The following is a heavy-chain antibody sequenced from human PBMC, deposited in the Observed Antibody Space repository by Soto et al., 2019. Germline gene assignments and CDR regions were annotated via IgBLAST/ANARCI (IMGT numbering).Heavy chain of an antibody. CDR1: GFTFSSYG. J-gene: IGHJ6*03. Sequence: QVQLVESGGGVVQPGRSLRLSCAASGFTFSSYGMHWVRQAPGKGLEWVAVISYDGSNKYYADSVKGRFTISRDNSKNTLYLQMNSLRDEDTAVYYCAKDRVVVVPAAMIPYYYYMDVWGKGTTVTVSS. CDR3: AKDRVVVVPAAMIPYYYYMDV. V-gene: IGHV3-30*18. CDR2: ISYDGSNK. D-gene: IGHD2-2*01.